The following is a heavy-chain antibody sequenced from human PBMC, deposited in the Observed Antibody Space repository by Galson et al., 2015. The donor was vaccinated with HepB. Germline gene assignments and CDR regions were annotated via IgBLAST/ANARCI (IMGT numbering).Heavy chain of an antibody. J-gene: IGHJ5*02. V-gene: IGHV7-4-1*02. D-gene: IGHD5-24*01. CDR3: ARRNGNDWFDP. CDR2: INTDTGNP. CDR1: GYNFNRYA. Sequence: SVKVSCKASGYNFNRYAMNRVRQAPGQGLEWMGLINTDTGNPTYAQAFTGRFVFPLDTSVSTAYLQINSLKAEDTAVYYCARRNGNDWFDPWGQGTLVTVSS.